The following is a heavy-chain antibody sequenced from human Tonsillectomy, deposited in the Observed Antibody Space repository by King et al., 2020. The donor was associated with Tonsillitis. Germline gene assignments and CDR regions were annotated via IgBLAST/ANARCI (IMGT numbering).Heavy chain of an antibody. D-gene: IGHD3-22*01. CDR2: IYWDDDK. CDR3: AHRLAYHDRNYFDY. V-gene: IGHV2-5*02. J-gene: IGHJ4*02. Sequence: TLKESGPTLVKPTQTLTLTCTFSGLSLSTSEEGVGCVRQPPGKALEWLVVIYWDDDKRSIPSLKSRLTITKDTSKNQVVLTMTNMDPVDTGTYYCAHRLAYHDRNYFDYWGQGTLVTVSS. CDR1: GLSLSTSEEG.